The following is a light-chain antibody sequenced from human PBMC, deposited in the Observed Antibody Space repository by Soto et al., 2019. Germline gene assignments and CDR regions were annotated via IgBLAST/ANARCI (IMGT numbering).Light chain of an antibody. J-gene: IGLJ3*02. CDR1: SSDVGGYSY. CDR3: SSYTSSSTWG. Sequence: QSALTQPASVSGSPGQSIAISCTGTSSDVGGYSYVSWYQQHPGKTPNLMIYDVSNRPSGVSNRFSGSKSGNTASLTISGLQAGDEADYYCSSYTSSSTWGFGGGTKVTVL. V-gene: IGLV2-14*01. CDR2: DVS.